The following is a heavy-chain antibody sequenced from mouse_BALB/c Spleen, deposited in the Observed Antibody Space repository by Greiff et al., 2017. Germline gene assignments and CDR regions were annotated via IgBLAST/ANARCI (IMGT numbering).Heavy chain of an antibody. V-gene: IGHV1-7*01. Sequence: VQLVESGADLAKPGASVKMSCKASGYTFTSYWMHWVKQRPGQGLEWIGYINPSTGYTEYNQKFKDKATLTADKSSSTAYMQLSSLTSEDSAVYYCARAIYYDYDEAYWGQGTLVTVSA. CDR3: ARAIYYDYDEAY. CDR1: GYTFTSYW. J-gene: IGHJ3*01. CDR2: INPSTGYT. D-gene: IGHD2-4*01.